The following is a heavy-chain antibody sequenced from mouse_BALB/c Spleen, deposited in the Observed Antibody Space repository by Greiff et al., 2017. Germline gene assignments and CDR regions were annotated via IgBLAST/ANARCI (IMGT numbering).Heavy chain of an antibody. CDR1: GYSITSGYY. V-gene: IGHV3-6*02. Sequence: EVQLVESGPGLVKPSQSLSLTCSVTGYSITSGYYWNWIRQFPGNKLEWMGYISYDGSNNYNPSLKNRISITRDTSKNQFFLKLNSVTTEDTATYYCARKGALLALYAMDYWGQGTSVTVSS. J-gene: IGHJ4*01. CDR3: ARKGALLALYAMDY. CDR2: ISYDGSN.